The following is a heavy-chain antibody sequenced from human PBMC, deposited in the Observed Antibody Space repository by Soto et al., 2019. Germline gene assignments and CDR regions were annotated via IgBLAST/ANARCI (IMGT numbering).Heavy chain of an antibody. CDR2: ISYDGSNK. Sequence: QVQLVESGGGVVQPGRSLRLSCAASGFTFSSCGMHWVRQAPGKGLEWVAVISYDGSNKYYADSVKGRFTISRDNSKNTLYLQMNSLRAEDTAVYYCAKDQGIQLWLGMGDYWGQGTLVTVSS. D-gene: IGHD5-18*01. CDR1: GFTFSSCG. V-gene: IGHV3-30*18. J-gene: IGHJ4*02. CDR3: AKDQGIQLWLGMGDY.